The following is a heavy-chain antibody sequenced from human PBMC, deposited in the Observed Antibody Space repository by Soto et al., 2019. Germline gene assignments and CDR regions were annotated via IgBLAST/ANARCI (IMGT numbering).Heavy chain of an antibody. CDR2: INHSGST. D-gene: IGHD3-3*01. CDR1: GGSFSVYY. V-gene: IGHV4-34*01. J-gene: IGHJ6*02. CDR3: ARDNWNYYYGMDV. Sequence: SETLSLTCAVYGGSFSVYYWSWIRQPPGKGLEWIGEINHSGSTNYNPSLKSRVTISVDTSKNQFSLKLSSVTAADTAVYYCARDNWNYYYGMDVWGQGTTVTVSS.